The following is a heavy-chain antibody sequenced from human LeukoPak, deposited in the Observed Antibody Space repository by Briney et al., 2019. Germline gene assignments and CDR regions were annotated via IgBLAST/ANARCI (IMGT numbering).Heavy chain of an antibody. CDR2: ISAYNGNT. J-gene: IGHJ1*01. CDR1: GYTLTNYA. Sequence: GASVKVSCKAAGYTLTNYAISWVRQAPGQGLEWMGWISAYNGNTNYAQKLQGRVTMTTDTSTSTAYMELRSLRSDDTAVYYCASTHYDSSGYQEYFQHWGQGTLVTVPS. D-gene: IGHD3-22*01. V-gene: IGHV1-18*01. CDR3: ASTHYDSSGYQEYFQH.